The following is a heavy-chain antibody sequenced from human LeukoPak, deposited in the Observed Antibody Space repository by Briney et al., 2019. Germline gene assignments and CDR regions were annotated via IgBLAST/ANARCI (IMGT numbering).Heavy chain of an antibody. CDR3: ARERNYYDSSGSNWFDP. CDR1: GDSISSSSYY. J-gene: IGHJ5*02. Sequence: SETLSLTCTVSGDSISSSSYYWGWIRQLPGKGLEWIGSIFHSGSTYYNPSLKSRVTISIDTSNNQFSLKLSSVTAADTAVYYCARERNYYDSSGSNWFDPWGQGTLVTVSS. CDR2: IFHSGST. D-gene: IGHD3-22*01. V-gene: IGHV4-39*07.